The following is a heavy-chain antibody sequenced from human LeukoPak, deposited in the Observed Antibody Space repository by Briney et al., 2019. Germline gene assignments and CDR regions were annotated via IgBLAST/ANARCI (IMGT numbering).Heavy chain of an antibody. CDR1: GFTFDDYA. CDR2: ISWSSGSI. D-gene: IGHD5-18*01. J-gene: IGHJ4*02. V-gene: IGHV3-9*01. Sequence: GRSLRLSCAASGFTFDDYAMHWVRQAPGKGLEWVSGISWSSGSIGYADSVSGQFTISRDNDKYFLYLQLKSISAEDKALSCCAEDGYSYSQLFDYWDQGTLSPSPQ. CDR3: AEDGYSYSQLFDY.